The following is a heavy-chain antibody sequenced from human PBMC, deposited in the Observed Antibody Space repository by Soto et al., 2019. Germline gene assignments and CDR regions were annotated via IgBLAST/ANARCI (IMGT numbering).Heavy chain of an antibody. J-gene: IGHJ4*02. Sequence: QVQLVQSGAEVKKPGASVKVSCKASGYTFTNYGITWVRQAPGQGLEWMGWISAYNGNTNYAQNLQGRLTMTTDTSARPAYMPLRSLRSDDTAVYYCARRSPGTCGRTACYEDYWGQGTLVTVSS. V-gene: IGHV1-18*01. CDR1: GYTFTNYG. CDR2: ISAYNGNT. CDR3: ARRSPGTCGRTACYEDY. D-gene: IGHD2-2*01.